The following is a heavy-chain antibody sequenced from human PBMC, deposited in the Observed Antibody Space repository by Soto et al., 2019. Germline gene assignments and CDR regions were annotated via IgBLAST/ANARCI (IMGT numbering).Heavy chain of an antibody. Sequence: TGGSLRLSCAASGFTFSSYWMSWVRQAPGKGLEWVANIKQDGSEKYYVDSVKGRFTISRDNAKNSLYLQMNSLRAEDTAVYYCARFYYDSSGYLPSPYYYYYGMDFSGQGTTVTVSS. CDR2: IKQDGSEK. V-gene: IGHV3-7*04. CDR3: ARFYYDSSGYLPSPYYYYYGMDF. CDR1: GFTFSSYW. J-gene: IGHJ6*02. D-gene: IGHD3-22*01.